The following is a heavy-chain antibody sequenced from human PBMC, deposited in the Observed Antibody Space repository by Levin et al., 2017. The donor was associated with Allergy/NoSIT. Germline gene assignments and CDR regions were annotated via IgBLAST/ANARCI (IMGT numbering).Heavy chain of an antibody. Sequence: GESLKISCAASGFTFSNAWMSWVRQAPGKGLEWVGRIKSKTNGGTIDYAAPVKGRFTISRDDSRNTVYLQMDSLKTEDTAVYYCATAGIVTGFDRTFEYWGQGTLVSVSS. J-gene: IGHJ4*02. CDR2: IKSKTNGGTI. CDR3: ATAGIVTGFDRTFEY. V-gene: IGHV3-15*01. D-gene: IGHD3-9*01. CDR1: GFTFSNAW.